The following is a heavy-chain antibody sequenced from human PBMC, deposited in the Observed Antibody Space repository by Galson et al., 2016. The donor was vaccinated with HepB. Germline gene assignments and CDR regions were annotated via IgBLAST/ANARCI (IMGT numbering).Heavy chain of an antibody. CDR3: ARELVVDPYYFDY. CDR2: FYYSGST. J-gene: IGHJ4*02. Sequence: ETLSLTCSVSGASIGSSPYYWAWVRQPPGRGLEWIGSFYYSGSTYYNPSLKSRVTISADTSKNQFSLKLTSVTASDTAVYYCARELVVDPYYFDYWGQGTLVTVSS. V-gene: IGHV4-39*07. CDR1: GASIGSSPYY. D-gene: IGHD2-15*01.